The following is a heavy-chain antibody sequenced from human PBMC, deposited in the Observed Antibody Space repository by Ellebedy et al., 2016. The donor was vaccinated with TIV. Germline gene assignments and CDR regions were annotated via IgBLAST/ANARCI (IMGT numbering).Heavy chain of an antibody. CDR1: GYTFDTYA. V-gene: IGHV1-18*01. Sequence: ASVKVSCKASGYTFDTYAFSWVRQAPGQGLEWMGWISASNGKTKYVQKFQDRITMTTDTSARTGYMELRGLRSDDTALYFCATSYYYDSNDHQAIYNFDSWGQGTMVTVSS. D-gene: IGHD3-22*01. CDR3: ATSYYYDSNDHQAIYNFDS. CDR2: ISASNGKT. J-gene: IGHJ4*02.